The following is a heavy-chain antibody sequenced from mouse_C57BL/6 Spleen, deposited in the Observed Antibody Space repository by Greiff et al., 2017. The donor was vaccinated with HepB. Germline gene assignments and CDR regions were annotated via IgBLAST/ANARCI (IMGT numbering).Heavy chain of an antibody. CDR1: GYTFTSYW. J-gene: IGHJ2*01. CDR2: IDPSDSET. D-gene: IGHD1-1*01. CDR3: ARKGSSSPYYFDY. Sequence: QVQLQQPGAELVRPGSSVKLSCKASGYTFTSYWMHWVKQRPIQGLEWIGNIDPSDSETHYNQKFKDKATLTVDKSSSTAYMQLSSLTSEDSAVYDCARKGSSSPYYFDYWGQGTTLTVSS. V-gene: IGHV1-52*01.